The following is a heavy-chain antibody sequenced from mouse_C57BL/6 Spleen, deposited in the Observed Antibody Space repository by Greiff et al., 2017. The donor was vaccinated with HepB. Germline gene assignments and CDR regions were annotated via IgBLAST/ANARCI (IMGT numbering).Heavy chain of an antibody. CDR1: GYTFTDYY. D-gene: IGHD2-3*01. CDR2: INPYNGGT. V-gene: IGHV1-19*01. J-gene: IGHJ2*01. CDR3: ARRAYDGYYFDY. Sequence: LVEPGASVKMSCKASGYTFTDYYMNWVKQSHGKSLEWIGVINPYNGGTSYNQKFKGKATLTVDKSSSTAYMELNSLTSEDSAVYYCARRAYDGYYFDYWGQGTTLTVSS.